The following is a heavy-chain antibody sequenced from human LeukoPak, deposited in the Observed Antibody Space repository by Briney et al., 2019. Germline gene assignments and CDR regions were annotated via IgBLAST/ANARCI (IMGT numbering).Heavy chain of an antibody. V-gene: IGHV1-2*02. J-gene: IGHJ4*02. D-gene: IGHD6-13*01. Sequence: GASVKVSCKASGYTFTGYYMHSVRQAPGQGLEWMGWINPNSGGTNYAQKFQGRVTMTRDTSISTAYMELSRLRSDDTAVYYCARGFVNRWQQLGSYWGQGTLVTVSS. CDR2: INPNSGGT. CDR3: ARGFVNRWQQLGSY. CDR1: GYTFTGYY.